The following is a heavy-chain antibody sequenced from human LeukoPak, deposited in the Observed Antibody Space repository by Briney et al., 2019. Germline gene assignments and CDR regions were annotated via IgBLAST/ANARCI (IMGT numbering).Heavy chain of an antibody. CDR2: IYSDGNT. D-gene: IGHD3-22*01. V-gene: IGHV3-53*01. Sequence: GDSLRLSCAASGFIFSHYTMSWVRQAPGKGLEWVSVIYSDGNTYYADSVKGRFTISRDNSKNTLYLQMNSLRAEDTAVYYCARDQGGGYFDSSGYSPYYFDYWGQGTLVTVSS. J-gene: IGHJ4*02. CDR1: GFIFSHYT. CDR3: ARDQGGGYFDSSGYSPYYFDY.